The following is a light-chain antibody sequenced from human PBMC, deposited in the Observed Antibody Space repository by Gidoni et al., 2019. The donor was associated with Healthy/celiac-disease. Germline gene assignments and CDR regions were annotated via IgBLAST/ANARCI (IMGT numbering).Light chain of an antibody. J-gene: IGKJ2*02. CDR3: QQYNSYPCT. CDR1: QSISSW. V-gene: IGKV1-5*03. Sequence: DIQMTQSPSTLSASVGDRVTITCRASQSISSWLAWYQQKPGKAPKLLIYKASSLESGVPSRFSGSGSGTEFTLTFSSLQPDDFATYYCQQYNSYPCTFGQGTKLEIK. CDR2: KAS.